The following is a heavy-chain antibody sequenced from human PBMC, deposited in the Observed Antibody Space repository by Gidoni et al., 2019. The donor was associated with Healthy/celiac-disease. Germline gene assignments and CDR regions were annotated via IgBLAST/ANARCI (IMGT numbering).Heavy chain of an antibody. J-gene: IGHJ5*02. CDR3: ARDRIRDSGGYYYRNWFDP. Sequence: QVQLQESGPGLVTPSETLSLTCTVSAGLVSSGSYYWSWIRQPPGKGLAWIGYIHYSGRTHYNPSLKSRVTISVDTSKNQFSLRLSSVTAADTAVYYCARDRIRDSGGYYYRNWFDPWGQGTLVTVSS. CDR1: AGLVSSGSYY. CDR2: IHYSGRT. D-gene: IGHD3-22*01. V-gene: IGHV4-61*01.